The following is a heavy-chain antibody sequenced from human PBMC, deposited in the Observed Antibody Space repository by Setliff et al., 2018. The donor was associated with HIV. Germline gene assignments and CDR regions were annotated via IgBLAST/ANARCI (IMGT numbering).Heavy chain of an antibody. CDR3: ARGMYSSGWYDAFDI. CDR2: ITPMYATT. D-gene: IGHD6-19*01. CDR1: GGSFSKYG. Sequence: SVKVSCKASGGSFSKYGIHWVRQAPGQGLEWMGGITPMYATTNYAQRFQDRVTITADESTSTAYMELSSLRSEDTAVYYCARGMYSSGWYDAFDIWGQGTMVTVSS. V-gene: IGHV1-69*13. J-gene: IGHJ3*02.